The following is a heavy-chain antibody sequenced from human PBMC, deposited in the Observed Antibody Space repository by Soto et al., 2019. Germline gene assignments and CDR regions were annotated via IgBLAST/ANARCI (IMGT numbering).Heavy chain of an antibody. CDR2: IYYSGST. CDR3: ARGSLSYHDY. J-gene: IGHJ4*02. V-gene: IGHV4-30-4*01. CDR1: GGSISSGDYY. D-gene: IGHD2-2*01. Sequence: QVQLQESGPGLVKPSQTLSLTCTVSGGSISSGDYYWSWIRQPPGKGLEWIGYIYYSGSTYYNPSLKSRVTLSVDTSKNPFPPKLSSVTAADTAVYFCARGSLSYHDYWGQGTPVPVSS.